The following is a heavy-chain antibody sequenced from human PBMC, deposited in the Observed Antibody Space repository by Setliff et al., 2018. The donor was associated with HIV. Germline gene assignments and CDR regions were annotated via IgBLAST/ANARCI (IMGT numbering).Heavy chain of an antibody. CDR3: ARVREVSNCSGGSCYSGYYYYYYMDV. CDR1: GYTFTSYA. D-gene: IGHD2-15*01. J-gene: IGHJ6*03. Sequence: ASVKVSCKASGYTFTSYAMHWVRQAPGQRLEWMGWINAGNGNTKYSQKFQGRVTITRETSASTAYMELSSLRSEDTAVYYCARVREVSNCSGGSCYSGYYYYYYMDVCGKGTTFTVSS. CDR2: INAGNGNT. V-gene: IGHV1-3*01.